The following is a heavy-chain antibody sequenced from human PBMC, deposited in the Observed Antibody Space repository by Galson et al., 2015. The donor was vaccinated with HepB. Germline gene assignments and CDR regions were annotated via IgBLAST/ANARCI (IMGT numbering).Heavy chain of an antibody. CDR2: IVVGSGIA. D-gene: IGHD3-22*01. CDR1: GFTFSTSA. CDR3: AALEGYHYDSSAGFDP. Sequence: SVKVSCKASGFTFSTSAIQWVRQARGQSLEWIGNIVVGSGIANYAQKFHERVTITRDMSTSTAYMELSSLTSEDTAVYYCAALEGYHYDSSAGFDPWGQGTLVTVSS. J-gene: IGHJ5*02. V-gene: IGHV1-58*02.